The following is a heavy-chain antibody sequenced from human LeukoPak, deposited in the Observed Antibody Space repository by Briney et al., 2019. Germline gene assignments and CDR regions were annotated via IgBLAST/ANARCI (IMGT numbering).Heavy chain of an antibody. CDR3: ARDPSLEDAFDI. CDR2: IYYSGST. D-gene: IGHD2-2*01. CDR1: GGSISSGGYY. Sequence: SETLSLTCTVSGGSISSGGYYWSWIRQHPGKGLEWIGYIYYSGSTYHNPSLKSRVTISVDTSKNQFSLKLSSVTAADTAVYYCARDPSLEDAFDIWGQGTMVTVSS. V-gene: IGHV4-31*03. J-gene: IGHJ3*02.